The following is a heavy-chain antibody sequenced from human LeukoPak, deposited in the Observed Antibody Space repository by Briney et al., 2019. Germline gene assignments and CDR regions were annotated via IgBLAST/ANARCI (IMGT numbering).Heavy chain of an antibody. V-gene: IGHV1-18*01. CDR2: ISTYNGNT. CDR3: ARDHSGNWFDP. J-gene: IGHJ5*02. CDR1: GYTFTSYD. Sequence: ASVKVSCKASGYTFTSYDISWVRPAPGQGLEWMGWISTYNGNTNYAQKLQGRVTMTTDTITTTAYMELRSLRSDDTAVYYCARDHSGNWFDPWGQGTLVTVSS. D-gene: IGHD1-26*01.